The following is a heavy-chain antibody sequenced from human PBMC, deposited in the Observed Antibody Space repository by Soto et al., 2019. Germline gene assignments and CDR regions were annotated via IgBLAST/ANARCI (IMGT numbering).Heavy chain of an antibody. D-gene: IGHD1-26*01. CDR3: AKSGSFFYFDC. V-gene: IGHV3-23*01. CDR2: ITGSGSSA. Sequence: GGSLRLSFAASGFTFSAYAIIWARQAPGKGLEWVSGITGSGSSAYYADSVKGRFTISRDNSKNTLYLQMNSLRAEDTAVYYCAKSGSFFYFDCWGQGTPVSVS. J-gene: IGHJ4*02. CDR1: GFTFSAYA.